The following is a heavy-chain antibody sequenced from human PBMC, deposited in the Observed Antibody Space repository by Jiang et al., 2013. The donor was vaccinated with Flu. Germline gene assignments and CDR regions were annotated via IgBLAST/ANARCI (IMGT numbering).Heavy chain of an antibody. CDR3: ARDTSSWGGLRLGYFDY. D-gene: IGHD6-13*01. J-gene: IGHJ4*02. V-gene: IGHV4-39*01. CDR1: GGPIISSSYY. CDR2: IHYSGST. Sequence: SGSGLVKPSETLSLTCSVSGGPIISSSYYWGWIRQPPGKGLEWIGSIHYSGSTYYNPSLKSRVTISVDTSKNQVSLKVNSLTAADTAVYYCARDTSSWGGLRLGYFDYWGQGTLATVSS.